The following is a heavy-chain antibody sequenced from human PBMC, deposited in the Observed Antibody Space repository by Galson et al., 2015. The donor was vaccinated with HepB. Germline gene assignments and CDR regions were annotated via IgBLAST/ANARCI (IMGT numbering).Heavy chain of an antibody. D-gene: IGHD6-19*01. Sequence: SLRLSCAASGFTFSSYSMNWVRQAPGKGLEWVSSISSSSSYIYYADPVKGRFTISRDNAKNSLYLQMNSLRAEDTAVYYCASLSSGSNDAFDIWGQGTMVTVSS. CDR2: ISSSSSYI. V-gene: IGHV3-21*01. CDR3: ASLSSGSNDAFDI. J-gene: IGHJ3*02. CDR1: GFTFSSYS.